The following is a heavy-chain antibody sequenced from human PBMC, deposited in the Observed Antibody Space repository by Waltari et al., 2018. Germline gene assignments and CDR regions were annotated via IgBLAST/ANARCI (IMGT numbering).Heavy chain of an antibody. Sequence: QVQLVQSGAEVKKPGASVKVSCKASGYTFTSYDINWVRQATGQGIEWLGWMNPNSGNTGYAQKFQGRVTITRNTSISTAYMELSSLRSEDTAVYYCARSRLLRTRGGFDPWGQGTLVTVSS. J-gene: IGHJ5*02. CDR1: GYTFTSYD. CDR2: MNPNSGNT. D-gene: IGHD1-7*01. V-gene: IGHV1-8*03. CDR3: ARSRLLRTRGGFDP.